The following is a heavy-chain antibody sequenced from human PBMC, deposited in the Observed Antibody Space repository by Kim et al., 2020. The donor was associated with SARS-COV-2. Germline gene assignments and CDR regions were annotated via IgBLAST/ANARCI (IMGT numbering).Heavy chain of an antibody. CDR3: ARGSSGYYFWFDP. CDR2: INHSGST. V-gene: IGHV4-34*01. Sequence: SETLSLTCAVYGGSFSGYYWSWIRQPPGKGLEWIGEINHSGSTNYNPSLKSRVTISVDTSKNQFSLKLSSVTAADTAVYYCARGSSGYYFWFDPWGQGTLVTVSS. CDR1: GGSFSGYY. J-gene: IGHJ5*02. D-gene: IGHD3-22*01.